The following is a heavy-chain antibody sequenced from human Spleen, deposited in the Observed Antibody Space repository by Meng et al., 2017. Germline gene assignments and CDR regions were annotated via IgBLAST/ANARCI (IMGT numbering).Heavy chain of an antibody. Sequence: SETLSLTCTVSGGSVTSSSYYWGWIRQPPGKGLEWIGSIYNSGSAHYNPSLKSRVTISVDTSKNQFSLRLTSVTAADTAVYYCARDGFAYSISDWGQGTLVTVSS. J-gene: IGHJ4*02. CDR1: GGSVTSSSYY. CDR2: IYNSGSA. D-gene: IGHD5/OR15-5a*01. V-gene: IGHV4-39*07. CDR3: ARDGFAYSISD.